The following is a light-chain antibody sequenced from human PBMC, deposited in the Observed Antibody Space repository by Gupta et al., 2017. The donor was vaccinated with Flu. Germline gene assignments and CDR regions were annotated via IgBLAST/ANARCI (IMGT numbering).Light chain of an antibody. Sequence: KFMLTQAHSVSESPGKTIDISCTRGSGTVQWFQKRPGSSPTSLIYENHQRPSGVPHRFSGSIDSSCNSASLAISGLKAEDEADDHFQSFPTRSGPVFGGGATLTVL. CDR2: ENH. J-gene: IGLJ2*01. CDR3: QSFPTRSGPV. V-gene: IGLV6-57*01. CDR1: SGT.